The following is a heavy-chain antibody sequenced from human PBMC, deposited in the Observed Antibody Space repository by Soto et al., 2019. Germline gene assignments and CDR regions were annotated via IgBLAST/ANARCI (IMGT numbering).Heavy chain of an antibody. J-gene: IGHJ6*02. Sequence: ASVKVSCKASGYTFTSYDINWVRQATGQGLEWMGWMNPNSGNTGYAQKFQGRVTMTRDTSTSTVYMELSSLRSEDTAVYYCARDVAATILTGYYYGMDVWGQGTTVTVSS. D-gene: IGHD5-12*01. CDR1: GYTFTSYD. CDR3: ARDVAATILTGYYYGMDV. V-gene: IGHV1-8*01. CDR2: MNPNSGNT.